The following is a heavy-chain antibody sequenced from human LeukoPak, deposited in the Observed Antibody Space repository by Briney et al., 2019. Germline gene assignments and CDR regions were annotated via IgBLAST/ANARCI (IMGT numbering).Heavy chain of an antibody. D-gene: IGHD6-13*01. J-gene: IGHJ4*02. Sequence: PGGSLRLSCAASGITVSSYYMSWVRQAPGKGLEWVSVIYTDGRTYYADSVKGRFTISRDNSKNTLYLQMNSLRAEDTAVYYCAKPPSIAAANDYWGQGTLVTVSS. CDR3: AKPPSIAAANDY. CDR2: IYTDGRT. V-gene: IGHV3-53*01. CDR1: GITVSSYY.